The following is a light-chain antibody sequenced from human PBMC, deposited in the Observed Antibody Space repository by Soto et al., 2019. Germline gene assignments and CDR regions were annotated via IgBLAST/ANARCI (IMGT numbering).Light chain of an antibody. CDR2: DVN. J-gene: IGLJ1*01. CDR3: SSYAGRNLLL. Sequence: QSVLAQPVSVSGSPGQSITISCTGTTNDFDLYKYVSWYQQHPGKAPKLLIFDVNHRPSGVSNRFSGSKSANTASLTISGLQAEDEADYYCSSYAGRNLLLFGAGTKVTVL. V-gene: IGLV2-14*03. CDR1: TNDFDLYKY.